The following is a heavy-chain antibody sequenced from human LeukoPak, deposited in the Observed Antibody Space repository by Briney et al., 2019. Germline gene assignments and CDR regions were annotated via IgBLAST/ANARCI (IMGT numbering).Heavy chain of an antibody. CDR2: INPNSGGT. Sequence: GASVKVSCKASGYTFTGYYMHWVRQAPGQGLEWMGWINPNSGGTNYAQKFQGWVTMTRDTSISTAYMELSRLRSDDTAVYYCAKAGASLNYYDSSGTWGIFDYWGQGTLVTVSS. J-gene: IGHJ4*02. CDR1: GYTFTGYY. CDR3: AKAGASLNYYDSSGTWGIFDY. V-gene: IGHV1-2*04. D-gene: IGHD3-22*01.